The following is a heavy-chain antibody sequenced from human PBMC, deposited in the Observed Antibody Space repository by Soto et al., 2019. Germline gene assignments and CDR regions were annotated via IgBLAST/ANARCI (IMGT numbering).Heavy chain of an antibody. CDR1: GGTFSSYA. D-gene: IGHD6-6*01. V-gene: IGHV1-69*01. Sequence: QVQLVQSGAEVKKPGSSVKVSCKASGGTFSSYAISWVRQAPGQGLEWMGGIIPIFGTANYEQKFQGRVTSTADESTSTAYMELSRLRSEDTAVYYCARDPGSPSYFDYWGQGTLVTVSS. CDR3: ARDPGSPSYFDY. J-gene: IGHJ4*02. CDR2: IIPIFGTA.